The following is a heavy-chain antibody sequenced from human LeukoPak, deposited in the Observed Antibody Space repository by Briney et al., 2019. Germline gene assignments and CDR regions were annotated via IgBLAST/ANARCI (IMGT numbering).Heavy chain of an antibody. CDR2: XNPHNVNT. V-gene: IGHV1-8*01. J-gene: IGHJ4*02. Sequence: XNPHNVNTGYAQKFQGTVTMTRDTSISTAYMELSSLRSEDTAVYYCVRVVIDSSGSYYSFFDYWGQGTLVTVSS. CDR3: VRVVIDSSGSYYSFFDY. D-gene: IGHD3-22*01.